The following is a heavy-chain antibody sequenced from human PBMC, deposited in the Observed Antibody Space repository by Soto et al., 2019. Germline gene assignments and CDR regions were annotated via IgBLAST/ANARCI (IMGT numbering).Heavy chain of an antibody. CDR1: GGSISSYY. V-gene: IGHV4-59*01. Sequence: TSETLSLTCTVSGGSISSYYWSWIRQPPGKGLEWIGYIYYSGSTNYNPSLKSRVTISVDTSKNQFSLKLSSVTAADMAVYYCARDQSLWFGEGYYYYYGMDVWGQGTTVTVSS. CDR3: ARDQSLWFGEGYYYYYGMDV. J-gene: IGHJ6*02. D-gene: IGHD3-10*01. CDR2: IYYSGST.